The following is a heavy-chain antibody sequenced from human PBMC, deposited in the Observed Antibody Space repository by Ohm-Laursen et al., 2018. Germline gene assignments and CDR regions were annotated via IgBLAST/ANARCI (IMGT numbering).Heavy chain of an antibody. CDR3: AGAPNLYYFDY. J-gene: IGHJ4*02. D-gene: IGHD1-26*01. CDR2: IDDNGNT. V-gene: IGHV4-59*08. Sequence: SQTLSLTCTVSGDSNRGRYWSWIRQPPGKGLEWIGNIDDNGNTNYNPSLQSRVTISINTSKNHFSLQLRFVTAADTAVYHCAGAPNLYYFDYWGQGTLVTVSS. CDR1: GDSNRGRY.